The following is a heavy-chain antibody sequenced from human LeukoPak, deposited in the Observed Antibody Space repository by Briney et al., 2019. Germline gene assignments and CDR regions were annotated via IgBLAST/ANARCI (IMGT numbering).Heavy chain of an antibody. CDR1: GYTFTGYN. D-gene: IGHD4-23*01. CDR3: ARRQEWELLPYFDY. Sequence: ASVQVSCKASGYTFTGYNIHWVRQAPGQGLEWMGWINPNNGGTNYAQKFQGRVTMTRDTSIRTVYMELSSLRSDDTAVYYCARRQEWELLPYFDYWGQGTLVTVSS. V-gene: IGHV1-2*02. CDR2: INPNNGGT. J-gene: IGHJ4*02.